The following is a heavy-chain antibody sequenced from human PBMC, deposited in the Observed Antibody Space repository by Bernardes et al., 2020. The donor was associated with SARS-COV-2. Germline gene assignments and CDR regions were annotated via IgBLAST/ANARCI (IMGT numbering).Heavy chain of an antibody. Sequence: RGSLRLSCAASGFTVADYGVSWVRQAPGEGLGWVAGTNWYVGSTGHADSVKGRFTISRDNAKNSLYLQMNSLRAEDTALYHCARDLELFQDPQYNWFDAWGQGTMVTVSS. CDR1: GFTVADYG. CDR2: TNWYVGST. V-gene: IGHV3-20*01. CDR3: ARDLELFQDPQYNWFDA. D-gene: IGHD3-10*01. J-gene: IGHJ5*02.